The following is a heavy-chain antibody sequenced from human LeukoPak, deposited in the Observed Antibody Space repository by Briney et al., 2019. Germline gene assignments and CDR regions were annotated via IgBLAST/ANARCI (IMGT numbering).Heavy chain of an antibody. CDR2: ISGSGGST. Sequence: GGSLRLSCAASGFPFSSYAMSWVGQAPGKGLEWVSAISGSGGSTYYADSVKGRFTISRDNSKNTLYLQMNSLRAEDTAVYYCAKDSLRYFDWLLNYFDYWGQGTLVTVSS. CDR3: AKDSLRYFDWLLNYFDY. V-gene: IGHV3-23*01. CDR1: GFPFSSYA. D-gene: IGHD3-9*01. J-gene: IGHJ4*02.